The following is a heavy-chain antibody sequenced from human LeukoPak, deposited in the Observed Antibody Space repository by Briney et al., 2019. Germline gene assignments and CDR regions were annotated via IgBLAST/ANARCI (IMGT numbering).Heavy chain of an antibody. CDR2: ISSSSSTI. Sequence: AGGSLRLSCAASGFTFSSYSMNWVRQAPGKGLEWVSYISSSSSTIYYADSVKGRFTISRDNAKNSLYLQMNSLRAEDTAVYYCARDYSSSWYYYYYGMDVWGQGTTVTVSS. CDR3: ARDYSSSWYYYYYGMDV. V-gene: IGHV3-48*04. CDR1: GFTFSSYS. J-gene: IGHJ6*02. D-gene: IGHD6-13*01.